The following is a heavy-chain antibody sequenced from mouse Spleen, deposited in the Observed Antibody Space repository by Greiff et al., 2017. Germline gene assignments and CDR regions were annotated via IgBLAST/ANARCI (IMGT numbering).Heavy chain of an antibody. D-gene: IGHD2-4*01. J-gene: IGHJ2*01. CDR1: GFTFSSYG. CDR3: ARGGITTGYYFDY. CDR2: ISSGGSYT. Sequence: VQLQQSGGDLVKPGGSLQLSCAASGFTFSSYGMSWVRQTPDQRLEWVATISSGGSYTYYPDSVKGRFTISRDNAKNTLYLQMSSLKSEDTAMYYCARGGITTGYYFDYWGQGTTLTVSS. V-gene: IGHV5-6*01.